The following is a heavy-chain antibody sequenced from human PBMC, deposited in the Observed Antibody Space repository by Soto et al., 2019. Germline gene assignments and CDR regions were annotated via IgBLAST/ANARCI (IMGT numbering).Heavy chain of an antibody. J-gene: IGHJ4*02. V-gene: IGHV3-11*06. CDR2: IGRINSYT. D-gene: IGHD3-22*01. CDR1: VSTFSDYY. Sequence: PGGSLRLSCSASVSTFSDYYMSWIRQAPGKGLEWVSYIGRINSYTSYADSLKGRFTIPRDNAKNSLYLQMNNLGDEDTAVYYCARWVYFYDSNGYYDSWGQGTLVTVSS. CDR3: ARWVYFYDSNGYYDS.